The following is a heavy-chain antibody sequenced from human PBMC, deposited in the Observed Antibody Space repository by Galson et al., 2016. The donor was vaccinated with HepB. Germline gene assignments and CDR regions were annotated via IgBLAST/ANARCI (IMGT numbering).Heavy chain of an antibody. D-gene: IGHD3-10*01. CDR1: GGSISSGGYS. J-gene: IGHJ4*02. CDR2: IQHTGST. CDR3: ARGKGRGGFDY. Sequence: TLSLTCAVSGGSISSGGYSWSWIRQPPGKGLEWIGYIQHTGSTYYNPSLESRVTISVDRSKNQFSLKLTSVTVADTAVYYCARGKGRGGFDYWGQGTLVTVSS. V-gene: IGHV4-30-2*01.